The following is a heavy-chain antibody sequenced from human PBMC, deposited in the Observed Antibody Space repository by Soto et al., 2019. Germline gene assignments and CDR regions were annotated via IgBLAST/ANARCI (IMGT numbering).Heavy chain of an antibody. J-gene: IGHJ6*02. D-gene: IGHD2-8*01. V-gene: IGHV4-31*03. Sequence: QVQLQESDPGLVKPSQTLSLTCTVSGGSISSGGYYWSWIRQHPGKGLEWIGYIYYSGSTYYNPSLKSRVTISVDTAKNQFSLKLSSVTAADTAVYYCARMNGVGFYYGMDVWGQGTTVTVSS. CDR1: GGSISSGGYY. CDR3: ARMNGVGFYYGMDV. CDR2: IYYSGST.